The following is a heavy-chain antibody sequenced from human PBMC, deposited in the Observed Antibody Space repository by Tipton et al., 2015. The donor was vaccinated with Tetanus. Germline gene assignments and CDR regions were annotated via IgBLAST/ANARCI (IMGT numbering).Heavy chain of an antibody. CDR1: GFTFSAYA. D-gene: IGHD5-24*01. V-gene: IGHV3-23*01. J-gene: IGHJ6*02. CDR2: IGANGRST. CDR3: AKQGWQGYYYGMDV. Sequence: SLRLSCATSGFTFSAYAMTWVRQAPGKGLEWVSAIGANGRSTYYAGSVKGRFTISRDNSKNTLYLQMNSLRAGDTAVYYCAKQGWQGYYYGMDVWGQGTTVTVSS.